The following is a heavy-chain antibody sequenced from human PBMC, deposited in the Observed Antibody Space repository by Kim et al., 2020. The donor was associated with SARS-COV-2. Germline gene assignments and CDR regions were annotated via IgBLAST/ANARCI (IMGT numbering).Heavy chain of an antibody. D-gene: IGHD2-21*02. CDR1: GGSISSSSYY. Sequence: SETLSLTCTVSGGSISSSSYYWGWIRQPPGKGLECIGSIYYSGSTYYNPSLKSRVTISVDTSKNQFSLKLSSVTAADTAVYYCARDSLERLLPDAFDILGQGKMVHVSS. J-gene: IGHJ3*02. V-gene: IGHV4-39*07. CDR3: ARDSLERLLPDAFDI. CDR2: IYYSGST.